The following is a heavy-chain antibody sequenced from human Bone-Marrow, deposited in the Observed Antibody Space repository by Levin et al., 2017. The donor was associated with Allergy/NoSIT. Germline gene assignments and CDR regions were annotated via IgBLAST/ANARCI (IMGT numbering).Heavy chain of an antibody. J-gene: IGHJ4*02. V-gene: IGHV3-15*01. Sequence: PGESLKISCAASGFTFSKAWMSWVRRAPGKGLEWVGRIRSQIDGGATEYAAPVKGRFTVSRDDSKDTLYLQMNSLQTEDTAIYYCTTDLNSGWLEYWGQGTLVIVSS. CDR1: GFTFSKAW. CDR3: TTDLNSGWLEY. CDR2: IRSQIDGGAT. D-gene: IGHD6-19*01.